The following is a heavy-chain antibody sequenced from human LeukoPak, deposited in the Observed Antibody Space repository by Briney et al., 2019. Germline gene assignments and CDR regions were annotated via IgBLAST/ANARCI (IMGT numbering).Heavy chain of an antibody. V-gene: IGHV4-30-4*08. Sequence: SQTLSLXCSVSGGSINSCDYNWSWSRQPPGKGLEWIGFIYCTGTTYHNPSLKSQVTISVDTSKNQFSLNLSPVTVADTAVYYCAREKNYGDYGTYWGQGTLVTVSS. D-gene: IGHD4-17*01. CDR3: AREKNYGDYGTY. CDR2: IYCTGTT. CDR1: GGSINSCDYN. J-gene: IGHJ4*02.